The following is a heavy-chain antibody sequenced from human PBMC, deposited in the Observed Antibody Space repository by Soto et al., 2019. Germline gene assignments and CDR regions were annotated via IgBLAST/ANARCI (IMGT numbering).Heavy chain of an antibody. Sequence: SCKASGYTFTNYYMHWVRQAPGQGLEWMGIINPSGGSTKYAQKFQGRVTMTRDTSTSTFYMDLSSLRSEDTAVYYCARSFYDSSGYSDFWGQGTLV. J-gene: IGHJ4*02. V-gene: IGHV1-46*01. CDR2: INPSGGST. CDR3: ARSFYDSSGYSDF. D-gene: IGHD3-22*01. CDR1: GYTFTNYY.